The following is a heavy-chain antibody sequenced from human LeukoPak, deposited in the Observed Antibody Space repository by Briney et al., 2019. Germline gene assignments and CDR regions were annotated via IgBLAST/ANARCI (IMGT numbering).Heavy chain of an antibody. V-gene: IGHV4-39*01. Sequence: PSETLSLTCTVSGGSISTSNYYWGWIRQPPGKGLEWIGNIFYSGSTYYNPSLKSRVTISVDTSKNQFSLKLSSVTAADTAVYYCARPYCSGGSCYELTFDYWGQGTLVTVSS. CDR1: GGSISTSNYY. CDR3: ARPYCSGGSCYELTFDY. CDR2: IFYSGST. J-gene: IGHJ4*02. D-gene: IGHD2-15*01.